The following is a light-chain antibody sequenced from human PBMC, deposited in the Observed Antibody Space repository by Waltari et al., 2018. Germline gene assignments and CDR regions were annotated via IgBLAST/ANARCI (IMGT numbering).Light chain of an antibody. CDR2: DDF. CDR1: YIASKA. Sequence: SGVLTQPPSVSVAPGQLAKISCRGDYIASKAVHWHQKRPGQAPVLVVYDDFDLPSGIPERFSGSNSGNTATLTISRVEAGDEADYYCQVWDRSSESDHPYGVFGGGTKLTVL. CDR3: QVWDRSSESDHPYGV. J-gene: IGLJ2*01. V-gene: IGLV3-21*02.